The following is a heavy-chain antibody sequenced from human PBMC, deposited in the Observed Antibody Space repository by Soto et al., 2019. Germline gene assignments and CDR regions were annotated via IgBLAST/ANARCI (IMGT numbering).Heavy chain of an antibody. V-gene: IGHV4-59*11. J-gene: IGHJ6*02. CDR2: IHNGGST. CDR3: ARDLWGYCGTDCYPLDV. Sequence: PSETLSLTCTVSGGSISDHYYMWIRQSPGKGLEYIGYIHNGGSTNYNPSLKSRVIISVDTSKNQFSLKLTSVTAADTAVYYCARDLWGYCGTDCYPLDVWGQGTTVTVS. CDR1: GGSISDHY. D-gene: IGHD2-21*02.